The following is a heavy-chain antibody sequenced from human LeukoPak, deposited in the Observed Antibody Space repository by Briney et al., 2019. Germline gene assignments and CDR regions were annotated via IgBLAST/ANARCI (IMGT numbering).Heavy chain of an antibody. CDR2: IGGRGGST. Sequence: GGSLRLSCVGSGFTFSSYTMTWVRQAPGKGLEWVSAIGGRGGSTYYADSVKGRFTISRDNAKNSLYLQMNSLRDEDTAVYYCARDARREGATTSDYWGQGTLVTVSS. V-gene: IGHV3-23*01. D-gene: IGHD1-26*01. CDR3: ARDARREGATTSDY. CDR1: GFTFSSYT. J-gene: IGHJ4*02.